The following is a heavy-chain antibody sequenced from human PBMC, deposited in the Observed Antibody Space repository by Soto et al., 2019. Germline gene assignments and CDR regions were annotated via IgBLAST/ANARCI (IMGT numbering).Heavy chain of an antibody. CDR3: ARELTAFGMDV. D-gene: IGHD3-9*01. CDR2: LNSDGTDT. J-gene: IGHJ6*02. Sequence: EVQLVESGGGLVQPGGSLRLSCAASGFSFSSYWMHWVRQAPGSGLVWVSRLNSDGTDTDYADSVKGRFTISRDTAKDTLYLQINSLRTEDTAVYYCARELTAFGMDVWGQGTTVTVS. V-gene: IGHV3-74*01. CDR1: GFSFSSYW.